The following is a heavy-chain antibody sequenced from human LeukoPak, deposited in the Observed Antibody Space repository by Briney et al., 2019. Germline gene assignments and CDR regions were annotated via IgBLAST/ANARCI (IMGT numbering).Heavy chain of an antibody. CDR1: GGSVSSGSYY. Sequence: SSETLSLTCTVSGGSVSSGSYYWSWIRQPPGKGLEWIGYIYYSGSTYYNPSLKSRVTISVDTSKNQFSLKLSSVTAADTAVYYCARAAVVVTAHESYGMDVWGQGTTVTVSS. V-gene: IGHV4-61*01. CDR2: IYYSGST. D-gene: IGHD2-21*02. J-gene: IGHJ6*02. CDR3: ARAAVVVTAHESYGMDV.